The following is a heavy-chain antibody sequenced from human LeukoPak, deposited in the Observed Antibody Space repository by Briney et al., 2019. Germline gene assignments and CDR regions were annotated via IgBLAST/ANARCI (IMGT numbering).Heavy chain of an antibody. CDR2: IKKDGSEK. CDR3: AELGITMIGGV. D-gene: IGHD3-10*02. J-gene: IGHJ6*04. Sequence: PGGSLRLSCAASGFTFSSYWMSWVRQAPGKGLEWVANIKKDGSEKYYVDSVKGRFTISRDNVKNSLYLQMNSLRAEDTAVYYCAELGITMIGGVWGKGTTVTISS. CDR1: GFTFSSYW. V-gene: IGHV3-7*01.